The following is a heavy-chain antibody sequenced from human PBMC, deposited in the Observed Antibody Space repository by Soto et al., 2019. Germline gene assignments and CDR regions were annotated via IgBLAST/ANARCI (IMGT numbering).Heavy chain of an antibody. CDR2: IYYSGST. Sequence: LRLSCAASGFTFSSYAMSWIRQPPGKGLEWIGYIYYSGSTYYNPSLKSRVTISVDTSKNQFSLKLSSVTAADTAVYYCARDRDGYCGGDCYSGDAFDIWGQGTMVTVSS. CDR3: ARDRDGYCGGDCYSGDAFDI. D-gene: IGHD2-21*02. J-gene: IGHJ3*02. V-gene: IGHV4-31*02. CDR1: GFTFSSYA.